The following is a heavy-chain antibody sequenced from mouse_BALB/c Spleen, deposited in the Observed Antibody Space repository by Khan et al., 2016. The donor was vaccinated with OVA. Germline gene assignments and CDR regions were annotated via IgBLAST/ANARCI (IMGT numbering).Heavy chain of an antibody. CDR3: ANWGRGNRFAY. CDR2: ISTYYGDA. CDR1: GYTFTDFT. V-gene: IGHV1S137*01. Sequence: QVQLQQSGAELVRPGVSVKISCKGSGYTFTDFTLHWVKQSHAMSLEWIGVISTYYGDATYNQRFKDKATMTVDKSSSTAYMELARLTSEDSAIXYGANWGRGNRFAYWGQGTLVTVSA. J-gene: IGHJ3*01.